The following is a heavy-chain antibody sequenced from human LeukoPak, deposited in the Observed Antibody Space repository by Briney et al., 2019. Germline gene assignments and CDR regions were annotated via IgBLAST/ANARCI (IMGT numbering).Heavy chain of an antibody. V-gene: IGHV3-73*01. CDR1: GFTFSGSA. CDR3: TRSPLYYDFWSGYYPFDY. CDR2: IRSKANSYAT. Sequence: PGGSLRLSCAASGFTFSGSAMHWVRQASGKGLEWVGRIRSKANSYATAYAASVKGRFTISRDDSKNTAYLQMNSLKTEDTAVYYCTRSPLYYDFWSGYYPFDYWGQGTLVTVSS. D-gene: IGHD3-3*01. J-gene: IGHJ4*02.